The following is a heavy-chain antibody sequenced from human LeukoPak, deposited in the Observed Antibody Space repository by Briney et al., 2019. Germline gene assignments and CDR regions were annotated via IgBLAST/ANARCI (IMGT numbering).Heavy chain of an antibody. CDR2: IRYDGSNK. J-gene: IGHJ4*02. CDR3: AKVLVGAEQFSPDDY. Sequence: PGGSLRLSCAASGFTFSSYGMHWVRQAPGKGLEWVAFIRYDGSNKYYADSVKGRFTISRDNSKNTLYLQMNSLRAEDTAVYYCAKVLVGAEQFSPDDYWGQGTLATVSS. V-gene: IGHV3-30*02. CDR1: GFTFSSYG. D-gene: IGHD1-26*01.